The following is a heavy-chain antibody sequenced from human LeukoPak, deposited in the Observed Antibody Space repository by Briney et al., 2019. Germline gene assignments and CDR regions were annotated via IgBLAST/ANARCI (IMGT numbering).Heavy chain of an antibody. Sequence: GGSLRLSCAASGFTFDDYAMHWVRQAPGKGLEWVSGISWNSGSIGYADSVKGRFTISRDNAKNSLYLQMNSLRAEDTALYYCAKGLPALDYWGQRTLVTVSS. CDR2: ISWNSGSI. J-gene: IGHJ4*02. D-gene: IGHD2-2*01. CDR3: AKGLPALDY. CDR1: GFTFDDYA. V-gene: IGHV3-9*01.